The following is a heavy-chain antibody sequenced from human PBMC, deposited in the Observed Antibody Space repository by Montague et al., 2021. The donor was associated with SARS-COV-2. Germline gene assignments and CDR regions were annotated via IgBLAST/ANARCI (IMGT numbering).Heavy chain of an antibody. J-gene: IGHJ4*02. Sequence: SETLSLTCTVSGGSVSSGGYYWSWLRQPPGKGLEWIGYVYYTGSANYNPSLKSRVTISMDMSKNQFSLRLTSVSAADTAVYYCARGRGYPTSLFDYWGQGTLVTVSS. D-gene: IGHD3-10*01. CDR1: GGSVSSGGYY. V-gene: IGHV4-61*08. CDR3: ARGRGYPTSLFDY. CDR2: VYYTGSA.